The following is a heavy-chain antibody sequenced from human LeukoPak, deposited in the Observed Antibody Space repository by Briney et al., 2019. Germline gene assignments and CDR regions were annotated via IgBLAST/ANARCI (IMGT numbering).Heavy chain of an antibody. D-gene: IGHD6-13*01. CDR1: GFTFSHYE. Sequence: GGSLRLSCAVSGFTFSHYEMNWVRQAPGKGLDISSSGRTTYYADSVRGRFTISRDSAKNSLYLQMNSLRAEDTAVYYCAKIASSSSQPYWGQGTLVSVSS. J-gene: IGHJ4*02. CDR3: AKIASSSSQPY. V-gene: IGHV3-48*03. CDR2: ISSSGRTT.